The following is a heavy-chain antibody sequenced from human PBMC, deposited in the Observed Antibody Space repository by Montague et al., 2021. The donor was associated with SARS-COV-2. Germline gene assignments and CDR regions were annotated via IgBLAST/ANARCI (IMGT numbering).Heavy chain of an antibody. CDR1: GFTFSSYE. J-gene: IGHJ6*03. CDR2: IVRIVVTL. Sequence: SLRLSCAASGFTFSSYEMNWVRQAQGRGRGGFSYIVRIVVTLSSAAPVKGRFPISRDYAKNSLYLQMNSLRAEDTAVYYCARLRGYDYGLLYYYYMDVWGKGTTVTVSS. CDR3: ARLRGYDYGLLYYYYMDV. D-gene: IGHD5-12*01. V-gene: IGHV3-48*03.